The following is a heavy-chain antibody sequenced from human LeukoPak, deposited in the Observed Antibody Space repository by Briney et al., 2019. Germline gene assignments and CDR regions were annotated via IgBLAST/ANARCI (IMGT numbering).Heavy chain of an antibody. V-gene: IGHV3-23*01. CDR2: IFPSGGEI. J-gene: IGHJ4*02. Sequence: PGGSLRLSCATSGFTFSTFAMIWVRQPPGKGLEWVSSIFPSGGEIHYADSVRGRFTISRDNSESTLSLQTNSLRAEDTAIYYCATYRQVLLPFESWGQGTLVTVSS. D-gene: IGHD2-8*02. CDR1: GFTFSTFA. CDR3: ATYRQVLLPFES.